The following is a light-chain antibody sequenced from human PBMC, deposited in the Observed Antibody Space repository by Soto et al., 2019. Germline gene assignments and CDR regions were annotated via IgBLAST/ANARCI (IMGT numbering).Light chain of an antibody. CDR1: QSVSSDS. CDR2: DAS. V-gene: IGKV3-20*01. Sequence: EIVLTQSPGTLSLSPGERAILYCRASQSVSSDSLAWYRQKPGQAHRLLVYDASSRATGIPDRFSGSGSVTDFTLTISRLEPEDFAVYYCQQYGIAPRTFGQGTKVEIK. CDR3: QQYGIAPRT. J-gene: IGKJ1*01.